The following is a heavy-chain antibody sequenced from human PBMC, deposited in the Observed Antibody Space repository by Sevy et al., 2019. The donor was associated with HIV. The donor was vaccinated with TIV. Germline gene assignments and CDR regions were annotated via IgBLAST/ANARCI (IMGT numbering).Heavy chain of an antibody. CDR3: ARGRLTGIGFDY. Sequence: ASVKVSCEASGYTFTSYDINWVRQATGQGLEWMGWMNPNTDNTDYAQKFQGRVTMTRNTSISTAYMELCSLRSEDTAVYYCARGRLTGIGFDYWGQGTLVTVSS. CDR2: MNPNTDNT. V-gene: IGHV1-8*01. J-gene: IGHJ4*02. CDR1: GYTFTSYD. D-gene: IGHD7-27*01.